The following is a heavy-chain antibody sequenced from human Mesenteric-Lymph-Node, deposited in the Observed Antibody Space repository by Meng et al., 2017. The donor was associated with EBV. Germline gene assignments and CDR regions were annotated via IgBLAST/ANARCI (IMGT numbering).Heavy chain of an antibody. J-gene: IGHJ4*02. V-gene: IGHV1-18*01. Sequence: VRLVQSEAEGKKPGASVMVSCKAAGYTSTTYGLSRVRQAPGQGLEWMGWISGYYGKTNYAQKFQGRVTMTTDTSTSTAYMELRSLRSDDTAVYYCARDGGAGGDKGYWGQGTLVTVSS. CDR1: GYTSTTYG. CDR3: ARDGGAGGDKGY. CDR2: ISGYYGKT. D-gene: IGHD3-16*01.